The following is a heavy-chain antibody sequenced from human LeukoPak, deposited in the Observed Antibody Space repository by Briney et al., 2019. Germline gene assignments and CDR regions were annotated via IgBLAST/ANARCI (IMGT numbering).Heavy chain of an antibody. Sequence: PSETLSLTCTVSGGSISSYYWSWIRQPAGKGLEWIGRIYTSGSTNYNPSLKSRVTISVDTSKNQFSLKLSSVTAADTAVYYCARGNYYDSSGPPPFFDYWGQGTLVTVSS. D-gene: IGHD3-22*01. V-gene: IGHV4-4*07. CDR1: GGSISSYY. J-gene: IGHJ4*02. CDR2: IYTSGST. CDR3: ARGNYYDSSGPPPFFDY.